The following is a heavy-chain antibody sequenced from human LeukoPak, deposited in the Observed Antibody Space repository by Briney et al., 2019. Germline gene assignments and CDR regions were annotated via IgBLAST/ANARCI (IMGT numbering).Heavy chain of an antibody. CDR3: AKDIGFDSSGFEPFDY. D-gene: IGHD3-22*01. CDR2: ISWNSGSI. V-gene: IGHV3-9*01. CDR1: GFTFDDYA. J-gene: IGHJ4*02. Sequence: PGGSLRLSCAASGFTFDDYAMHWVRQAPGKGLEWVSGISWNSGSIGYADSVKGRFTISRDNAKNSLYLQMNSLRAEDTALYYCAKDIGFDSSGFEPFDYWGQGTLVTVSS.